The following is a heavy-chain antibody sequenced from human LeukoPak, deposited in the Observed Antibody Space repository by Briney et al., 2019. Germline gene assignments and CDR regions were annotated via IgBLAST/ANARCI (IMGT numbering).Heavy chain of an antibody. CDR2: ISGSGGST. V-gene: IGHV3-23*01. J-gene: IGHJ5*02. CDR3: AKGDSGYYYDSSGYLNWFDP. D-gene: IGHD3-22*01. CDR1: GFTFSSYA. Sequence: GGSLRLSCAASGFTFSSYAMSWVRQAPGKGLEWVSVISGSGGSTYYVDSVKGRFTISRDNSKNTLSLQMNSLRAEDTAVYYCAKGDSGYYYDSSGYLNWFDPWGQGTLVTVSS.